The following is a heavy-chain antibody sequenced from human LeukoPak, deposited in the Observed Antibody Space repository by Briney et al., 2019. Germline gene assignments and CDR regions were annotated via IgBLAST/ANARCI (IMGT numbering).Heavy chain of an antibody. V-gene: IGHV3-7*05. Sequence: PGGSLRLSCAASGFTFSSYWMSWVRQAPGKGLEWVANIKQDGSEKYYVDSVKGRFTISRDNAKNSLYLQMNSLRAEDTAVYYCARSVVVTIYRGYYYYAMDVWGQGTTVTVSS. CDR2: IKQDGSEK. CDR3: ARSVVVTIYRGYYYYAMDV. J-gene: IGHJ6*02. CDR1: GFTFSSYW. D-gene: IGHD3-22*01.